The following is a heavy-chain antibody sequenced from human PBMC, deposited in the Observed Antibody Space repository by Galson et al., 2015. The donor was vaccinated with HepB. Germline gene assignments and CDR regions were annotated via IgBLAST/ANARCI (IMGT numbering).Heavy chain of an antibody. Sequence: SLSLSCAASGFTSSTYWMSWVRPAPGQGLEWVATIKQDGSDKYYVDSVKGRFTISRDNAKKSLYLQMSSLRADDTAVYYCAKGDCSSSSCYVWLVAFGIWGQGTMVTVSS. J-gene: IGHJ3*02. V-gene: IGHV3-7*03. CDR2: IKQDGSDK. D-gene: IGHD2-2*01. CDR1: GFTSSTYW. CDR3: AKGDCSSSSCYVWLVAFGI.